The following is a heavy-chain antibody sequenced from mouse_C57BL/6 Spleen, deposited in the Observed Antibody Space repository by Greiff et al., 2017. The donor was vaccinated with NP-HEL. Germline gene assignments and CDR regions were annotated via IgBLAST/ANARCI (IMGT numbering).Heavy chain of an antibody. CDR3: ARMHYGSSYWDYYAMDY. CDR2: IHPNSGST. Sequence: QVQLQQSGAELVKPGASVKLSCKASGYTFTSYWMHWVKQRPGQGLEWIGMIHPNSGSTNYNEKFKSKATLTVDKSSSTAYMQLSSLTSEDSAVYYYARMHYGSSYWDYYAMDYWGQGTSVTVSS. CDR1: GYTFTSYW. V-gene: IGHV1-64*01. J-gene: IGHJ4*01. D-gene: IGHD1-1*01.